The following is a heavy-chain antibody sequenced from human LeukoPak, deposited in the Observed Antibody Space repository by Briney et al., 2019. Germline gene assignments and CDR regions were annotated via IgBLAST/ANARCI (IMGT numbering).Heavy chain of an antibody. CDR2: IYYSGST. V-gene: IGHV4-39*07. D-gene: IGHD3-10*01. Sequence: SETLSLTCTVSGGSISSSSYYWGWIRQPPGKGLEWIGSIYYSGSTYYNPSLKSRVTISVDTSKNQFSLKLSSVTAADTAVYYCARMGLLWFGELFYWGQGTLVTVSS. CDR3: ARMGLLWFGELFY. CDR1: GGSISSSSYY. J-gene: IGHJ4*02.